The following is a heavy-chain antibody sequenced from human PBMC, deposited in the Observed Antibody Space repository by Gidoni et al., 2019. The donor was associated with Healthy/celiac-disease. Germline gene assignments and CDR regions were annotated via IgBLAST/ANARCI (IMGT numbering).Heavy chain of an antibody. J-gene: IGHJ6*02. CDR2: ISISSSYI. V-gene: IGHV3-21*01. D-gene: IGHD6-13*01. CDR1: GFNFSSYS. Sequence: EVQLVESGGGLVKPGGSLRLSCEASGFNFSSYSMNWVRQAPGKGLEWVSSISISSSYIYHADSVKGRFTISRDNAKNSLYLQMNSLRAEDTAVYYCARGYSSSWYVYYYYGMDVWGQGTTVTVSS. CDR3: ARGYSSSWYVYYYYGMDV.